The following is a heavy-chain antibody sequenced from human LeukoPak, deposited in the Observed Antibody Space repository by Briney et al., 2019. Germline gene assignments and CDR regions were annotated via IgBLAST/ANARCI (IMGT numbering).Heavy chain of an antibody. Sequence: SETLSLTCTVSGYSISSGYYWGWIRQPPGKGLEWIGSIFHSGSTYYNPSLKSRVTISVDTSKNQFSLKLSSVTAADTAVYYCARFTMVRGVFYYYYYMDVWGKGTTVTISS. J-gene: IGHJ6*03. CDR3: ARFTMVRGVFYYYYYMDV. CDR2: IFHSGST. CDR1: GYSISSGYY. V-gene: IGHV4-38-2*02. D-gene: IGHD3-10*01.